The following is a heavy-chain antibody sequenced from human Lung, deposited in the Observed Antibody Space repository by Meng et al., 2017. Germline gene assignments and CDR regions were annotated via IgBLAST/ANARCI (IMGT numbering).Heavy chain of an antibody. CDR2: INPKSGDT. CDR1: GSTFPDYW. Sequence: QMVITGAEGNKPEASGKDACKASGSTFPDYWLHWVRRAPGQGLEWMGRINPKSGDTHYAQRFQGRVTMTGDTSISTAYMELSGLRSDDTAMYYCSRDEDISASGKLFGDYWGQGTLVTVSS. D-gene: IGHD6-13*01. J-gene: IGHJ4*02. CDR3: SRDEDISASGKLFGDY. V-gene: IGHV1-2*06.